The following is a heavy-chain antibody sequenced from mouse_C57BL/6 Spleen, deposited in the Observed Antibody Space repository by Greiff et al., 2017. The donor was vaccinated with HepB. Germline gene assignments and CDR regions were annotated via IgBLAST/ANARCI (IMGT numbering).Heavy chain of an antibody. CDR3: ARVYLYAMDY. V-gene: IGHV1-66*01. Sequence: QVQLQQSGPELVKPGASVKISCKASGYSFTSYYIHWVKQRPGQGLEWIGWIYPGSGNTKYNEKFKGKATLTADTSSSTAYMQLSSLTSEDSAVYYCARVYLYAMDYWGQGTSVTVSS. CDR2: IYPGSGNT. J-gene: IGHJ4*01. D-gene: IGHD5-5*01. CDR1: GYSFTSYY.